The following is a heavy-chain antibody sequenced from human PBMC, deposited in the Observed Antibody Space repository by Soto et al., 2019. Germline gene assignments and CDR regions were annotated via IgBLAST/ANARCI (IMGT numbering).Heavy chain of an antibody. J-gene: IGHJ4*02. CDR3: EVRAGCSTGCDY. V-gene: IGHV3-74*03. D-gene: IGHD3-10*02. Sequence: EVQLLESGGGLVQPGGSLRLSCAASGLTFSSYWMIWVRHAPGKGLVWVSRVYDDGDSTLHAASVTGRFTISRDNAKNTGYLQMSDLRVDDTAIYYCEVRAGCSTGCDYWGRGTLVTVSS. CDR1: GLTFSSYW. CDR2: VYDDGDST.